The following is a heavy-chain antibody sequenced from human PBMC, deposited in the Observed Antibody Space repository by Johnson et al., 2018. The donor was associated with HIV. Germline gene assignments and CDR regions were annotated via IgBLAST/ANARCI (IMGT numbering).Heavy chain of an antibody. CDR3: ASQLGATGAFDI. J-gene: IGHJ3*02. CDR1: GFTFSDYY. Sequence: MQLVESGGGLVQPGGSLRLSCVVSGFTFSDYYMDWVRQAPGKGLEWVGRTTDKLNSYTTKYAASVKGRFTISRDDSKKSLYLQMNSLRAEDTALYYCASQLGATGAFDIWGQGTMVTVSS. CDR2: TTDKLNSYTT. D-gene: IGHD1-26*01. V-gene: IGHV3-72*01.